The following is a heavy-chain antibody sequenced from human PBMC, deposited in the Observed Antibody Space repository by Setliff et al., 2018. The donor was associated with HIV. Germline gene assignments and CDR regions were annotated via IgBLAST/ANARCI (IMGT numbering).Heavy chain of an antibody. CDR2: IAYTGSG. CDR1: GGSISSRNFY. V-gene: IGHV4-39*07. D-gene: IGHD1-26*01. CDR3: AREVRWELPQGFDH. Sequence: PSETLSLTCTVSGGSISSRNFYWGWIRQPPGKGLEWIGSIAYTGSGYYNSSLKSRVTISVDTSRNACSLKLTSVTAADTAVYYCAREVRWELPQGFDHWGQGSQVTVSS. J-gene: IGHJ4*02.